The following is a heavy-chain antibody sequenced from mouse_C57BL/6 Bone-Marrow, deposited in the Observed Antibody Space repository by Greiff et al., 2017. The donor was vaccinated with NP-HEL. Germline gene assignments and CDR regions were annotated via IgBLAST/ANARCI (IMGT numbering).Heavy chain of an antibody. J-gene: IGHJ1*03. CDR1: GFNIKDDY. V-gene: IGHV14-4*01. CDR2: IDPENGDT. CDR3: TTLDGYGDWYFDV. Sequence: VQLKQSGAELVRPGASVKLSCTASGFNIKDDYMHWVKQRPDQGLEWIGWIDPENGDTEYASKFQGKATITADTSSNTAYLQLSSLTSEDTAVYYCTTLDGYGDWYFDVWGTGTTVTVSS. D-gene: IGHD2-2*01.